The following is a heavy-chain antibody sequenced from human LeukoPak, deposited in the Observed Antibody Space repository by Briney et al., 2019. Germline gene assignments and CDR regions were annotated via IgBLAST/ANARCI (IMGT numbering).Heavy chain of an antibody. CDR3: ARERASNNHDNWFDP. V-gene: IGHV4-34*01. CDR1: GASFNDYY. CDR2: VNHSGSA. Sequence: PSKTLSLTCAVYGASFNDYYCSWIRHSPTRGLEWIGEVNHSGSAKYNPPLRSRLTISADKSKKQLFLRLSPVAAADSGVYYCARERASNNHDNWFDPWGQGTLVTVSS. J-gene: IGHJ5*02.